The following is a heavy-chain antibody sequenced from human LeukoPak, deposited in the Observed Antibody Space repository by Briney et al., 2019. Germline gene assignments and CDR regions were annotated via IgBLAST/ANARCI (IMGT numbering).Heavy chain of an antibody. V-gene: IGHV3-23*01. CDR3: ARDPHSKIVVVPVELDGAN. CDR2: ISGSGVGT. J-gene: IGHJ4*02. Sequence: GGSLRLSCAASGFTFSRNAMSWVRQAPGKGLEWVSAISGSGVGTYYADSVKGRFTISRDNAKNSLYLQMNSLRAEDTAVYYCARDPHSKIVVVPVELDGANWGQGTLVTVSS. CDR1: GFTFSRNA. D-gene: IGHD2-2*01.